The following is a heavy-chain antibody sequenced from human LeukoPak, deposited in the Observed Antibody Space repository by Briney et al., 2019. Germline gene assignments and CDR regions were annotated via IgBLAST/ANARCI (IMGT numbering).Heavy chain of an antibody. J-gene: IGHJ4*02. CDR3: ARPYCSGGSCHDYFDY. CDR1: GYTFTSYY. CDR2: INPSGGST. D-gene: IGHD2-15*01. V-gene: IGHV1-46*01. Sequence: ASVKVSCKASGYTFTSYYMHWVRQAPGQGLEWMGIINPSGGSTSYAQKFQGRVTMTRDMSISTAYMELSGLTSDDTAVYYCARPYCSGGSCHDYFDYWGQGTLVTVSS.